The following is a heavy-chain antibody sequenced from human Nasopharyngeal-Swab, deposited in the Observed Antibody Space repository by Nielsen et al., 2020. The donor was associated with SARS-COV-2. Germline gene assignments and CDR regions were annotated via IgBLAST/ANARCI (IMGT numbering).Heavy chain of an antibody. CDR2: LYWDDDN. J-gene: IGHJ4*02. CDR1: GFSLSTSKAG. D-gene: IGHD6-19*01. V-gene: IGHV2-5*02. Sequence: SGPTVVNPSWILSLICTFSGFSLSTSKAGGNGIRQPPGKALEWLALLYWDDDNRYSPSLKSRITITKDTSKNQVVLTMTNMDPVDTATYYCVHSSGWRLDYWGQGTLVTVSS. CDR3: VHSSGWRLDY.